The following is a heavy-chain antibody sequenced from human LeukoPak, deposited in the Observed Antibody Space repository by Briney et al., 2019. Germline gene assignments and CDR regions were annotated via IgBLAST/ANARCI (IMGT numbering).Heavy chain of an antibody. V-gene: IGHV3-48*03. CDR2: ISSSGGTI. J-gene: IGHJ4*02. D-gene: IGHD3-10*01. Sequence: GGSLRLSCVASGFTFSSYEMNWVRQAPGKGLEWVSYISSSGGTIYYADSVKGRFTISRDNAKNSLYLQMNSLRAEDTAVYYCARARGSGRVYLDYWGQGTLVTVSS. CDR3: ARARGSGRVYLDY. CDR1: GFTFSSYE.